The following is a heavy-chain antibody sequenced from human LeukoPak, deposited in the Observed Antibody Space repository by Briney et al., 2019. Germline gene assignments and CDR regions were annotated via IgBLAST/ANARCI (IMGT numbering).Heavy chain of an antibody. CDR2: INPNSGGT. Sequence: GASVKVSCKASGYTFTGYYMHWVRQAPGRGLEWMGWINPNSGGTNYAQKFQGRVTMTRDTSISTAYMELSRLRSDDTAVYYCARDSPLKHSSSSAWGSWDYYYYGMDVWGQGTTVTVSS. D-gene: IGHD6-6*01. V-gene: IGHV1-2*02. CDR1: GYTFTGYY. CDR3: ARDSPLKHSSSSAWGSWDYYYYGMDV. J-gene: IGHJ6*02.